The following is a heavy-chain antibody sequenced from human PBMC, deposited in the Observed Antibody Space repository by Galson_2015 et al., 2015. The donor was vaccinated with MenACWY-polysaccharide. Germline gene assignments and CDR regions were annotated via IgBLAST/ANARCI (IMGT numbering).Heavy chain of an antibody. Sequence: LRLSCAASGFTFTSYSLSWVRPAPGKGLEWVSAIRSSGTNTYYADSVKGRFTISRDNSKNTLYLQMNSLRAEDTAVYYCAKDSTDFWSVAGRFDHWGQGTLVTVSS. CDR3: AKDSTDFWSVAGRFDH. V-gene: IGHV3-23*01. D-gene: IGHD3-3*01. J-gene: IGHJ5*02. CDR2: IRSSGTNT. CDR1: GFTFTSYS.